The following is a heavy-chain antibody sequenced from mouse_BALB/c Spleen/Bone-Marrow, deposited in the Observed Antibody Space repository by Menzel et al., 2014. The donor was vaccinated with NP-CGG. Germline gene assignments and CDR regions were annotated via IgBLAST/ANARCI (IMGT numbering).Heavy chain of an antibody. CDR3: ARSGSSSGYFDY. J-gene: IGHJ2*01. CDR2: ISSGSSTI. D-gene: IGHD1-1*01. CDR1: GFTFSGSA. V-gene: IGHV5-17*02. Sequence: EVQGVESGGGLVQPGGSRKLSCAASGFTFSGSAMHWVRQAPGKGLEGVAYISSGSSTIYYADTVMGRFTISSDNPKNTTFLQMTSLRSEDAAMYYCARSGSSSGYFDYWGQGTTLTVSS.